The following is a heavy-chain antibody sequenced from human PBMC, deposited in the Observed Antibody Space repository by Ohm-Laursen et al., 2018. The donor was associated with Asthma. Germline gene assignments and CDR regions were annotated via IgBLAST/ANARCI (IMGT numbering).Heavy chain of an antibody. J-gene: IGHJ3*02. V-gene: IGHV3-33*08. CDR1: GFTFTSYD. CDR3: ARRTGAFDI. CDR2: IWYDGSNK. Sequence: SLRLSCTASGFTFTSYDMYWVRQAPGKGLEFVAVIWYDGSNKYYADSVKGRFTISRDNSKNTLYLQMNSLRAEDTAVYYCARRTGAFDIWGQGTMVTVSS. D-gene: IGHD1-1*01.